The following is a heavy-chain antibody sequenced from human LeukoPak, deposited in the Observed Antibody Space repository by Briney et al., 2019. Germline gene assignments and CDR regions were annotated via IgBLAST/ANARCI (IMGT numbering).Heavy chain of an antibody. CDR2: IYHSGST. CDR1: GYSISSGYY. CDR3: ARVSSGYADFDY. V-gene: IGHV4-38-2*02. Sequence: SETLSLTCTVSGYSISSGYYWGWIRQPPGKGLEWIGSIYHSGSTYYNPSLKSRVTISVDTSKNQFSLKLSSVTAADTAVYYCARVSSGYADFDYWGQGTLVTVSS. D-gene: IGHD3-22*01. J-gene: IGHJ4*02.